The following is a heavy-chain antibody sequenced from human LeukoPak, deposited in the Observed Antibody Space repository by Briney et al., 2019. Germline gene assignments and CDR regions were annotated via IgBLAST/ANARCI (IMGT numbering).Heavy chain of an antibody. Sequence: ASMKVSCKASGYTFTSYGISWVRQAPGQGLEWMGWISAYNGNTNYAQKLQGRVTMTTDTSTSTAYMELRSLRSDDTAVYYCARAYSSSWYESEEYDAFDIWGQGTMVTVSS. D-gene: IGHD6-13*01. CDR1: GYTFTSYG. CDR2: ISAYNGNT. V-gene: IGHV1-18*01. CDR3: ARAYSSSWYESEEYDAFDI. J-gene: IGHJ3*02.